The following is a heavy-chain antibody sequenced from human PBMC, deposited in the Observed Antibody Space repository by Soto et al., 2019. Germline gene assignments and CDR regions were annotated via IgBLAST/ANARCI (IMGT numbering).Heavy chain of an antibody. Sequence: GASVKVSFKASGGTFSSYAISWVRQAPGQGLERMGGIIPIFGTANYAQKFQGRVTITADESTSTAYMELSSLRSEDTAVYYCARGSMSVYYYDTYNWFDPWGQGTLVTVS. V-gene: IGHV1-69*01. D-gene: IGHD3-22*01. CDR1: GGTFSSYA. CDR3: ARGSMSVYYYDTYNWFDP. J-gene: IGHJ5*02. CDR2: IIPIFGTA.